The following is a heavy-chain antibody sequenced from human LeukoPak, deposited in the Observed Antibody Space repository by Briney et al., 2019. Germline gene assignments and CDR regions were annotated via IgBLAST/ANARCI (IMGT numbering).Heavy chain of an antibody. CDR3: ARGYYYGSGSRFDP. CDR1: GGSISSYY. J-gene: IGHJ5*02. CDR2: IYYSGST. Sequence: SETLSLTCTVSGGSISSYYWSWIRQPPGKGLEWIGYIYYSGSTNYNPSLKSRVTISVDTSKNQFSLKLCSVTAADTAVYYCARGYYYGSGSRFDPWGQGTLVTVSS. D-gene: IGHD3-10*01. V-gene: IGHV4-59*01.